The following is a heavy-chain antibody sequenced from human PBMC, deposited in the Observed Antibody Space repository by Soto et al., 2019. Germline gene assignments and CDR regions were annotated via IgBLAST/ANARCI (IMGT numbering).Heavy chain of an antibody. V-gene: IGHV3-30*03. J-gene: IGHJ4*02. D-gene: IGHD3-10*01. CDR3: VGGQYYVDY. Sequence: QVQLVESGGGVVQPGRSLRLSCAASGFPFTTYGMHWVREGPGKGLEWVAVISYDGSNKYYADSVKGRFTISRDNSKNTLYLQINSLRPEDTALYYCVGGQYYVDYRGQGTLVTVSS. CDR1: GFPFTTYG. CDR2: ISYDGSNK.